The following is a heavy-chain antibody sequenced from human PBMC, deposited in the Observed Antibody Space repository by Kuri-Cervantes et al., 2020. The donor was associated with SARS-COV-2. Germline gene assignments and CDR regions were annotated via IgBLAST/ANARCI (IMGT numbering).Heavy chain of an antibody. CDR1: GGTFSSYA. CDR2: IIPIFGTA. D-gene: IGHD6-19*01. CDR3: AREGMEQWLVLGVADY. J-gene: IGHJ4*02. V-gene: IGHV1-69*13. Sequence: SVKVSCKASGGTFSSYAISWVRQAPGQGLEWMGGIIPIFGTANYAQKFQGRVTITADESTSTAYMELSSLRSEDTAVYYCAREGMEQWLVLGVADYWGQGTLVTVSS.